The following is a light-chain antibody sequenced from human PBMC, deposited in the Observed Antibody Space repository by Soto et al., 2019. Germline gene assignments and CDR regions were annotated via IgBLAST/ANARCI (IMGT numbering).Light chain of an antibody. V-gene: IGKV1-5*01. Sequence: DIQMTQSPSTLAAFVGDRVTFTCRASQSISSWLAWYQQKPGRAPNLLVYDASTLHTGVPSRFSGSRSGTELTLTINSLQPDDSATYYCQQYDRFPWTFGQGTKV. J-gene: IGKJ1*01. CDR1: QSISSW. CDR3: QQYDRFPWT. CDR2: DAS.